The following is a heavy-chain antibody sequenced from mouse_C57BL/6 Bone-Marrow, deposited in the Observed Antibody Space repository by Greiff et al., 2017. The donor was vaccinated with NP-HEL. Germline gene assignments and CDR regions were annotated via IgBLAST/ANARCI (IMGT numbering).Heavy chain of an antibody. V-gene: IGHV1-82*01. J-gene: IGHJ2*01. D-gene: IGHD2-4*01. Sequence: QVQLQQSGPELVKPGASVKISCKASGYAFSSSWMNWVKQRPGKGLEWIGRIYPGDGDTNYNGKFKGKATLTADKSSSTAYMQLSSLTSEDSAVYFCARKELLYYDYLYYFDYWGQGTTLTVSS. CDR3: ARKELLYYDYLYYFDY. CDR1: GYAFSSSW. CDR2: IYPGDGDT.